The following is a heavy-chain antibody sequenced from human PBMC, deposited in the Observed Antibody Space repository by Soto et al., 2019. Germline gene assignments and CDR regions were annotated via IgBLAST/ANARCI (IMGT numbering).Heavy chain of an antibody. J-gene: IGHJ6*02. Sequence: PSETLSLTCTVSGGSISSSSYYWGWIRQPPGKGLEWIGSIYYSGSTYYNPSLKSRVTISVDTSKNQFSLKLSSVTAADTAVYCCARDGIDYDFWSGSSHNGMDVWGQGTTVTVSS. CDR2: IYYSGST. D-gene: IGHD3-3*01. V-gene: IGHV4-39*07. CDR1: GGSISSSSYY. CDR3: ARDGIDYDFWSGSSHNGMDV.